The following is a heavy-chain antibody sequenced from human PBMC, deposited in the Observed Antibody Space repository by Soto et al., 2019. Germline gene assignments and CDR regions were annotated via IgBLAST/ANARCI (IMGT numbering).Heavy chain of an antibody. J-gene: IGHJ6*02. D-gene: IGHD4-4*01. CDR2: INAGNGNT. V-gene: IGHV1-3*01. CDR3: AREHDYSNYSFYYYYYGMDV. Sequence: ASVKVSCKASGYTFTSYAMHWVRQAPGQRLEWMGWINAGNGNTKYSQKFQGRVTITRDTSASTAYMELSSLRSEDTAVYYCAREHDYSNYSFYYYYYGMDVWGQGTTVTVSS. CDR1: GYTFTSYA.